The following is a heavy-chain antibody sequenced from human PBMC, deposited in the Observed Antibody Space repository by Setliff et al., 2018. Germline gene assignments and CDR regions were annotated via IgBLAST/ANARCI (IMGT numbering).Heavy chain of an antibody. V-gene: IGHV4-34*01. D-gene: IGHD3-10*01. CDR1: GGSFSTYF. CDR3: ARDNRARHYMDV. CDR2: ISHSGSA. Sequence: SETLSLTCAVYGGSFSTYFWSWIRQPPGKGLEWIGEISHSGSANYNPSLKSRVTMSVDTSKNQFSLNLNSVTAADTAVYYCARDNRARHYMDVWGKGTTVTVSS. J-gene: IGHJ6*03.